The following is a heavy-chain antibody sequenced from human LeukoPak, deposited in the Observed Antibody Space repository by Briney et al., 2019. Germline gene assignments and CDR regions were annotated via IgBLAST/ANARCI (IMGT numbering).Heavy chain of an antibody. CDR3: ANRRNYASDY. V-gene: IGHV3-23*01. Sequence: GGSLRVSCLPPGVSFSGNVGCLVCQAPGKGLEWVSTLTNSGGTTYYADSVKGRFTISRDNSKNALYLQMNSLRDEDTDIYYCANRRNYASDYWGQGTLVTVSS. CDR1: GVSFSGNV. CDR2: LTNSGGTT. D-gene: IGHD1-14*01. J-gene: IGHJ4*02.